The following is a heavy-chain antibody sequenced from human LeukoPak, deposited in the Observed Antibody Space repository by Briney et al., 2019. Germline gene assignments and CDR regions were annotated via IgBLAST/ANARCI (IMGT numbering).Heavy chain of an antibody. CDR2: YYYSWSP. D-gene: IGHD4-17*01. CDR1: SGSISRYH. CDR3: ARVYGDYLDYYYGMDV. J-gene: IGHJ6*02. Sequence: SDPLSLTCTVSSGSISRYHWRWLRQPPGKGLEWIGHYYYSWSPNYHPSLKSRVTISVEPSKKQFSLKLSPVTAADTAVYYCARVYGDYLDYYYGMDVWGQGTTVTVSS. V-gene: IGHV4-59*12.